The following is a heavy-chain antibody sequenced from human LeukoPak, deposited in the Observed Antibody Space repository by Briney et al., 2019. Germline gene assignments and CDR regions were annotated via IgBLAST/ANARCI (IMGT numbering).Heavy chain of an antibody. Sequence: PGGSLRLSCAASGFTFSSYGMHWVRQAPGKGLEWVAFIRYDGSNKYYADSVKGRFTISRDNSKNTLYLQMNSLRAEDTAVYYCAKDAELLWFGEAGFGSYFDYWGQGTLVTVPS. D-gene: IGHD3-10*01. CDR3: AKDAELLWFGEAGFGSYFDY. CDR1: GFTFSSYG. V-gene: IGHV3-30*02. J-gene: IGHJ4*02. CDR2: IRYDGSNK.